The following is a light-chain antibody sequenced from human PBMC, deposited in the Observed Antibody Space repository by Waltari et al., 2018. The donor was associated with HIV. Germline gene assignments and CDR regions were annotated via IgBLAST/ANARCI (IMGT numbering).Light chain of an antibody. Sequence: DIVMTQSPLSLSVTPGEPASISCRSNQSLLYSGGYSCLDWYLQKPGQSPHLLIYLGSNRASGVPNRFSGNGSGTDFTLKISRLEAEDGGIFYCMQGLQMPHTVGQGTKLEIK. CDR1: QSLLYSGGYSC. J-gene: IGKJ2*01. V-gene: IGKV2-28*01. CDR2: LGS. CDR3: MQGLQMPHT.